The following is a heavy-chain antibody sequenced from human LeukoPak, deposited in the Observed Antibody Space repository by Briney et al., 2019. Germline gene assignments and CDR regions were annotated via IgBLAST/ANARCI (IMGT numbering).Heavy chain of an antibody. V-gene: IGHV3-20*04. CDR2: LNWNGGST. D-gene: IGHD3-22*01. CDR1: RFTFDDYG. Sequence: GGSLRLSCAASRFTFDDYGMSWVRQAPGQGLEWVSGLNWNGGSTGYADSVKGRFTISRDNAKNSLNLQMNSLRAEDTAIYYCARDSADDSSGYYPFDYWGQGTQVSVSS. J-gene: IGHJ4*02. CDR3: ARDSADDSSGYYPFDY.